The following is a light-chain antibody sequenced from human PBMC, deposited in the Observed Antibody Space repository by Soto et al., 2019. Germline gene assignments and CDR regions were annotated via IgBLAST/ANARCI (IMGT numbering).Light chain of an antibody. CDR3: QHYNNWPPWT. V-gene: IGKV1-5*01. CDR2: HAS. Sequence: GDRVTITCRASQSISNWLAWYQQKPGTAPKVLIYHASNLQSGVPSRFSGSGSGTEFTLTISSLQSEDFAVYYCQHYNNWPPWTFGQGTKVDIK. J-gene: IGKJ1*01. CDR1: QSISNW.